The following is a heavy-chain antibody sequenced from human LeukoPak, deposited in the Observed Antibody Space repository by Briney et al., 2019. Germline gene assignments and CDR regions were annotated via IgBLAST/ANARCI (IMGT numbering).Heavy chain of an antibody. CDR2: IKEDGSEK. J-gene: IGHJ4*02. CDR1: GFTFSDYW. Sequence: GGSLRLSCTASGFTFSDYWMTWVRQAPGKGLEWVANIKEDGSEKFYVDSVKGRFTISGDNAKNSLYLQMNSLRAEDTAVYYCSRGGRYWGQGVLVTVSS. V-gene: IGHV3-7*01. CDR3: SRGGRY.